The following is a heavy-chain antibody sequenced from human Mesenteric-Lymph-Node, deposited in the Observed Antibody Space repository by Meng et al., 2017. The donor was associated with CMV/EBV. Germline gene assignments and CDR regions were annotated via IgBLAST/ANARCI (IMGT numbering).Heavy chain of an antibody. CDR1: GSTFTDFY. J-gene: IGHJ5*02. D-gene: IGHD2/OR15-2a*01. V-gene: IGHV1-2*06. CDR3: ARDNVNPEGFDP. CDR2: INPNSGVS. Sequence: QLQLVQSRAEVGKPGAAVLVSCKASGSTFTDFYILWVRQANGQGLEWMGRINPNSGVSNSAKNFQGSVTMTRDTSIITAYMELGRLTSDDTAVYYCARDNVNPEGFDPWGQGTLVTVSS.